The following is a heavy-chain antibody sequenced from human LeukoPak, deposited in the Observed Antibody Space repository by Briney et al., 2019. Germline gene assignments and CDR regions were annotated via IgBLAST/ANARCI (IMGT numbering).Heavy chain of an antibody. CDR2: IRYDGSNK. CDR3: AKDKLATMVRGVIITRGADYYYYMDV. V-gene: IGHV3-30*02. J-gene: IGHJ6*03. Sequence: GGSLRLSCAASGFTFSSYGMHWVRQAPGKGLEWVAFIRYDGSNKYYADSVKGRFTISRDNSKNTLYLQMNSLRAEDTAVYYCAKDKLATMVRGVIITRGADYYYYMDVWGKGTTVTISS. CDR1: GFTFSSYG. D-gene: IGHD3-10*01.